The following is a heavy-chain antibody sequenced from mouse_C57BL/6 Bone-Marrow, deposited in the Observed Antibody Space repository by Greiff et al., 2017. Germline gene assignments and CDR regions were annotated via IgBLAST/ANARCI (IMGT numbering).Heavy chain of an antibody. D-gene: IGHD2-3*01. CDR1: GFNIKDDY. CDR2: IDPDIGDT. Sequence: EVQLQQSGAELVRPGASVKLSCTASGFNIKDDYIHWVKQRPEQGLEWIGWIDPDIGDTDYASKFQGKATITLDTSSNTAYLQLSSLTSEDTAVYYCSACDGNYFDFWGQGTPLTVAS. V-gene: IGHV14-4*01. CDR3: SACDGNYFDF. J-gene: IGHJ2*01.